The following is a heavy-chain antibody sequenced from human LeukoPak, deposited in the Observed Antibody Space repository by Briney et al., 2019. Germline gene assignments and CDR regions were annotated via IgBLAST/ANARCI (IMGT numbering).Heavy chain of an antibody. CDR2: ISSSGFTI. V-gene: IGHV3-11*01. CDR3: ARHGVRHALDRYFPL. Sequence: PGGSLRLSCAASGFTFSDYFMSWIRQAPGKGLEWVSCISSSGFTIYYGDSVKGRFTISRDNADNSLFLQMNSLTVEDTAVYYCARHGVRHALDRYFPLWGRGTLVAVSS. D-gene: IGHD3-16*01. CDR1: GFTFSDYF. J-gene: IGHJ2*01.